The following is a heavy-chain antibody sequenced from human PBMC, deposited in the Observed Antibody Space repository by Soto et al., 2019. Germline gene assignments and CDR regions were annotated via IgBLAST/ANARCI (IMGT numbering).Heavy chain of an antibody. CDR3: ARSLRFLEWLLYFDAFDI. V-gene: IGHV3-21*01. CDR2: ISSSSSYM. CDR1: GFTFSSYS. D-gene: IGHD3-3*01. J-gene: IGHJ3*02. Sequence: GGSLRLSCAASGFTFSSYSMNWVRQAPGKGLGWVSSISSSSSYMYYADSVKGRFTISRDNAKNSLYLQMNSLRAEDTAVYYCARSLRFLEWLLYFDAFDIWGQGTMVTVSS.